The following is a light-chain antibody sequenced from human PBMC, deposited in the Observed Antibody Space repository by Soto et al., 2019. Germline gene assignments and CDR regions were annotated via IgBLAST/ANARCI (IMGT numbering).Light chain of an antibody. CDR3: QQYGSSPTT. J-gene: IGKJ1*01. V-gene: IGKV3-20*01. Sequence: EIVLTQSPGTLSLSPGERATLFCRASQSVSSTYLAWYQQKPGQAPRFLIYDASSRATGIPDRFSGSGSGTDFTLTISRLEPEDFAVYYCQQYGSSPTTFGQGTKVDIK. CDR2: DAS. CDR1: QSVSSTY.